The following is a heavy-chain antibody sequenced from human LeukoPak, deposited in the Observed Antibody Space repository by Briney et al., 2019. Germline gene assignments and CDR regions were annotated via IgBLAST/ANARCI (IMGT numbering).Heavy chain of an antibody. CDR1: GFTFSSYS. CDR2: ISSSSSYI. V-gene: IGHV3-21*01. D-gene: IGHD6-13*01. J-gene: IGHJ4*02. Sequence: GGSLRLPCAASGFTFSSYSMNWVRQAPGKGLEWVSSISSSSSYIYYADSVKGRFTISRDNAKNSLYLQMNSLRAEDTAVYYCASLDSSSWFMYDYWGQGTLVTVSS. CDR3: ASLDSSSWFMYDY.